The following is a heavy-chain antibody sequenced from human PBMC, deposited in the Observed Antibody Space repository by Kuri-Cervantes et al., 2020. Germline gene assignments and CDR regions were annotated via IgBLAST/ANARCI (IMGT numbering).Heavy chain of an antibody. CDR1: GYTFTGYY. CDR3: ARSLTSYYYDSGGYHSIDA. V-gene: IGHV1-2*02. D-gene: IGHD3-22*01. CDR2: INPNSGGT. J-gene: IGHJ5*02. Sequence: ASVKVSCKASGYTFTGYYMHWVRQAPGQGLEWMGWINPNSGGTNYAQKFQGRVTMTRDTSISTAYMDLSGLRADDTAVYYCARSLTSYYYDSGGYHSIDAWGQGTLVTVSS.